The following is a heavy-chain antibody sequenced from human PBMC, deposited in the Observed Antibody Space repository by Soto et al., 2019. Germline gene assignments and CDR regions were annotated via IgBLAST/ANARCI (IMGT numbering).Heavy chain of an antibody. D-gene: IGHD6-13*01. V-gene: IGHV3-30*18. J-gene: IGHJ5*02. CDR2: ISYDGSNK. CDR3: AKEVAAAVEKGDRTFDP. Sequence: PGGSLRLSCAASGFTFSSYGMHWVRQAPGKGLEWVAVISYDGSNKYYADSVKGRFTISRDNSKNTLYLQMNSLRAEDTAVYYCAKEVAAAVEKGDRTFDPWGQGTLVTVSS. CDR1: GFTFSSYG.